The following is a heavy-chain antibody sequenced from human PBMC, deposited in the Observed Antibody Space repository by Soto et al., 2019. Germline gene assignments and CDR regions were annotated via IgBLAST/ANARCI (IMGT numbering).Heavy chain of an antibody. CDR1: GFTFSGSA. J-gene: IGHJ3*02. V-gene: IGHV3-23*01. D-gene: IGHD6-19*01. Sequence: PGGSLRLSCAASGFTFSGSAMHWVRQASGKGLEWVSAISGSGTTAYYADSVKGRFTFSRDNSKKTMYLQMNSLRAEDTAVYYCAKTTDGWFSAFEIWGQGTMVTVSS. CDR3: AKTTDGWFSAFEI. CDR2: ISGSGTTA.